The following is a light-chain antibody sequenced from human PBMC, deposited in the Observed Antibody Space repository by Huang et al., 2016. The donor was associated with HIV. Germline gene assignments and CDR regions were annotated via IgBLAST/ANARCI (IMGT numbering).Light chain of an antibody. V-gene: IGKV1-39*01. CDR1: QSISTH. Sequence: IQMTQSPTSLSASVGDRVSITCRASQSISTHLNWYQQKPGKAPKLLISSASSLHRGVPSRFSGSGSGTDFTLTIKGLQLDDFATYYCQQSYSALSSFGPGTRL. CDR3: QQSYSALSS. CDR2: SAS. J-gene: IGKJ5*01.